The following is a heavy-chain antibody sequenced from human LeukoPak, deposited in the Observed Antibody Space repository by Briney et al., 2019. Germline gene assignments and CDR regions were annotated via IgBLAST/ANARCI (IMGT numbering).Heavy chain of an antibody. J-gene: IGHJ6*04. V-gene: IGHV3-64*04. D-gene: IGHD3-10*01. CDR3: ARDLLLWFGDA. CDR2: ISRNGGDT. CDR1: GFTFRSYS. Sequence: PGGSLRLSCTSSGFTFRSYSMHWVRQTPGKGLEYVSAISRNGGDTYYANSVEGRFIISRDNSKNSLYLQMNSLRAEDTAVYYCARDLLLWFGDAWGKGTTVTVSS.